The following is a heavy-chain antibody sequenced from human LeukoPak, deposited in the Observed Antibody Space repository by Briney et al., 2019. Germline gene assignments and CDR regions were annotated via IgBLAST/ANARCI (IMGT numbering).Heavy chain of an antibody. D-gene: IGHD1-26*01. CDR1: GGSISSSSYY. V-gene: IGHV4-39*01. J-gene: IGHJ3*02. CDR3: ARRIVGAPRGAFDI. CDR2: IYYSGST. Sequence: SETLSLTCTVSGGSISSSSYYWGWIRQPPGKGLEWIGSIYYSGSTYYNPSLKSRVTISVDTSKNQFSLKLSSVTAADTAVYYCARRIVGAPRGAFDIWGQGTMVTVSP.